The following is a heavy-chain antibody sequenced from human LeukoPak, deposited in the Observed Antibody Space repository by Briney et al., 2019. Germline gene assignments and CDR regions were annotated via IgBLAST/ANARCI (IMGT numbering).Heavy chain of an antibody. V-gene: IGHV4-39*02. D-gene: IGHD1-14*01. Sequence: KPSETLSLTCTVSGGSISSSSYYWGWIRQPPGKGLEWIGSIYYSGSTYYNPSLKSRVTISVDTSKNQFSLKLSSVTAADTAVYYCAREPVGNHAIDYWGQGTLVTVSS. CDR1: GGSISSSSYY. CDR3: AREPVGNHAIDY. J-gene: IGHJ4*02. CDR2: IYYSGST.